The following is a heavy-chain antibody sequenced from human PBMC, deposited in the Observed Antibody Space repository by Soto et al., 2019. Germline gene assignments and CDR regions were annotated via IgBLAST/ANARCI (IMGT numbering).Heavy chain of an antibody. V-gene: IGHV2-5*01. CDR3: AHRTTVTSGIN. CDR1: GFSLTTDGVG. CDR2: IYWNDEK. J-gene: IGHJ4*02. Sequence: QITLRESGPTLVEPTQTLTLTCTFSGFSLTTDGVGVDWIRQPPGRALDWLGLIYWNDEKRYRPSLHSRLTIARDTSRNQVVLTMTSMDPVDTATYYCAHRTTVTSGINWGQGTLVTVSS. D-gene: IGHD4-4*01.